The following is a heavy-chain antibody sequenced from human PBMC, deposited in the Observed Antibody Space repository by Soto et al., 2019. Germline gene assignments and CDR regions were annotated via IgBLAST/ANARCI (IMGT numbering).Heavy chain of an antibody. Sequence: QVQLVQSGAEVKKPGASVKVSCKASGYTFTSYGISWMRQAPGQGLEWMGWISAYNGNTNYAQKLQGRVTMTTDTSTSTAYMELRSLRSDDTAVYYCARDRCSSTSCYIRETYYYYGMDVWGQGTTVTVSS. CDR3: ARDRCSSTSCYIRETYYYYGMDV. J-gene: IGHJ6*02. CDR1: GYTFTSYG. V-gene: IGHV1-18*01. CDR2: ISAYNGNT. D-gene: IGHD2-2*02.